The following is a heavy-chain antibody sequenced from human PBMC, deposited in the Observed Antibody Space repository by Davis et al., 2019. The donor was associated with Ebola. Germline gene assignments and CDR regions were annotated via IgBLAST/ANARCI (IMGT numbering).Heavy chain of an antibody. J-gene: IGHJ4*02. D-gene: IGHD6-19*01. Sequence: PGGSLRLSCESSGFGFRSHWIGWVRQRPGKGLDWMGMVIPGDSDPVYSPSFQGQVTISVDTSTRTVHLQWSSLKASDTGMYYCARRSGWYYFDYWGQGTLVTVSS. CDR2: VIPGDSDP. CDR1: GFGFRSHW. V-gene: IGHV5-51*01. CDR3: ARRSGWYYFDY.